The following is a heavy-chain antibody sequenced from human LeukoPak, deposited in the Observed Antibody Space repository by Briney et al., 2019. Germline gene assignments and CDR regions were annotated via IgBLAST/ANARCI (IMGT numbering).Heavy chain of an antibody. CDR1: GSTFRTSA. CDR3: AREVWELTYFES. CDR2: IVPIYNKP. Sequence: SVKVSCKASGSTFRTSALTWLRQAPGQGLEWMGEIVPIYNKPKYAQNFQGRVMIIADETTSTVYMELSGLRPDDTAVYFCAREVWELTYFESWGQGTLVVVSS. V-gene: IGHV1-69*13. J-gene: IGHJ4*02. D-gene: IGHD1-26*01.